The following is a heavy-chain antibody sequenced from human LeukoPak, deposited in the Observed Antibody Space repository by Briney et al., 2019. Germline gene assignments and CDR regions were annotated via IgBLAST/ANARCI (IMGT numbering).Heavy chain of an antibody. CDR3: ARAPFCSSTGCFYWFDP. J-gene: IGHJ5*02. CDR2: MRPNSGNT. V-gene: IGHV1-8*01. D-gene: IGHD2-2*01. CDR1: GYAFTSYD. Sequence: ASVKVSCKASGYAFTSYDINWVRQATGQGLEWMGWMRPNSGNTGYAQKFQGRVTMTRNTSISTAYMELSSLRSEDTAAYYCARAPFCSSTGCFYWFDPWGQGTLVTVSS.